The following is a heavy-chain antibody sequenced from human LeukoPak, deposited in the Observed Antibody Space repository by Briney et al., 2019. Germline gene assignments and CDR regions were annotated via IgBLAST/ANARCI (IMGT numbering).Heavy chain of an antibody. CDR1: GFTFDDYT. CDR3: AKEGIAAASLDY. D-gene: IGHD6-13*01. V-gene: IGHV3-43*01. Sequence: QSGGSLRLSCAASGFTFDDYTMHWVRQAPGKGLEWVSLISWDGGSTYYAYSVKGRFTISRDNSKNSLYLQMNSLRTEDTALYYCAKEGIAAASLDYWGQGTLVTVSS. J-gene: IGHJ4*02. CDR2: ISWDGGST.